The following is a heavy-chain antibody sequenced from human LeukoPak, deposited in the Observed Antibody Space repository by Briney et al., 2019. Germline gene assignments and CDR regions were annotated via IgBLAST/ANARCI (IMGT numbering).Heavy chain of an antibody. CDR2: IYYSGST. D-gene: IGHD1-26*01. V-gene: IGHV4-39*01. Sequence: PSETLSLTCTVSGGSISSSSYYWGWIRQPPGKGLEWIGSIYYSGSTYYNPSLKSRVTISVDTSKNQFSLKLSSVTAADTAVYYCAVPPATQYYFDYWGRGTLVTVSS. CDR1: GGSISSSSYY. CDR3: AVPPATQYYFDY. J-gene: IGHJ4*02.